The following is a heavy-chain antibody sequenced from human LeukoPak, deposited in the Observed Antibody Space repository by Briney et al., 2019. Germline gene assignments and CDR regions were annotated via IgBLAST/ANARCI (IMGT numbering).Heavy chain of an antibody. V-gene: IGHV3-7*01. CDR1: GFTFNSYW. D-gene: IGHD3-22*01. CDR3: ATYSSLNRREFQY. J-gene: IGHJ1*01. Sequence: GGSLRLSCAASGFTFNSYWMSWVRQPPGKGLEWVANIKQDGSEEYYVDSVKGRFTISRDNAKNSLYLQMNSLRAEDTAVYYCATYSSLNRREFQYWGQGTLLTVSS. CDR2: IKQDGSEE.